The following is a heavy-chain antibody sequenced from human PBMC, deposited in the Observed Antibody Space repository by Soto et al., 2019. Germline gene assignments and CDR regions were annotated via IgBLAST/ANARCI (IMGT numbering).Heavy chain of an antibody. D-gene: IGHD6-13*01. V-gene: IGHV3-15*01. J-gene: IGHJ6*03. CDR2: IKSKTDGGTT. CDR3: SKSYSSSWYSYYYYYYMDV. CDR1: GFTFSNAW. Sequence: EVQLVESGGGLVKPGGSLRLSCAASGFTFSNAWMSWVRQAPGKGLEWVGRIKSKTDGGTTDYAAPVKGRFTISRDDSKNTLYLQMNSLKTEDTAVYYCSKSYSSSWYSYYYYYYMDVWGKGTTVTVSS.